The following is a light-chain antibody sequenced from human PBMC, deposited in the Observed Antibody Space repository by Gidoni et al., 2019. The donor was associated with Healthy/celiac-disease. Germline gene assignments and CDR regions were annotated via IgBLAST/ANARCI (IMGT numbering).Light chain of an antibody. J-gene: IGKJ3*01. Sequence: EIVLTKSPGTLSLSPGERATLSCRASQSVSSSYLAWYQQTPGQAPTLLIYGASSRATGIPDRFSGSGSGTDFTLTISRLEPEDFAVSYCQQYGSSPIFTFXPXTKVDIK. V-gene: IGKV3-20*01. CDR2: GAS. CDR3: QQYGSSPIFT. CDR1: QSVSSSY.